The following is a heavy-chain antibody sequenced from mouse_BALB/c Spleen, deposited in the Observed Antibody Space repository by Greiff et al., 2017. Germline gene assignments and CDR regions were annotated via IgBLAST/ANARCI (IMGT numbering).Heavy chain of an antibody. Sequence: EVQLVESGGGLVKPGGSLKLSCAASGFTFSDYYMYWVRQTPEKRLEWVATISDGGSYTYYPDSVKGRFTISRDNAKNNLYLQMSSLKSEDTAMYYCARALYYRYDYYAMDYWGQGTSVTVSS. CDR2: ISDGGSYT. J-gene: IGHJ4*01. V-gene: IGHV5-4*02. D-gene: IGHD2-14*01. CDR3: ARALYYRYDYYAMDY. CDR1: GFTFSDYY.